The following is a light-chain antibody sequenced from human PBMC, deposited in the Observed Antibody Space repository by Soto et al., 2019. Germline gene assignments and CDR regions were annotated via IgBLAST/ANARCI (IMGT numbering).Light chain of an antibody. CDR3: HQYYKWPLT. V-gene: IGKV3-15*01. CDR2: DAS. Sequence: EIVMTQSPATLSLSPGDIVTLSCRASQSAISNLAWYQQKPGQTPRLLIYDASTRATDIPARFSGSGSGTDFTLTISSLLSEDFAVYYCHQYYKWPLTFGGGTKVDI. CDR1: QSAISN. J-gene: IGKJ4*01.